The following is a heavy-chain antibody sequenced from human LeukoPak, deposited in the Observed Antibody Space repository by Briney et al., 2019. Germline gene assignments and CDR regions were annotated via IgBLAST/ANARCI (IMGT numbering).Heavy chain of an antibody. V-gene: IGHV4-59*01. J-gene: IGHJ4*02. CDR3: ASGDFWSGYSDY. CDR1: GGSIGSYY. CDR2: IYYSGST. Sequence: PSETLSLTCTVSGGSIGSYYWSWIRQPPGKGLEWIGYIYYSGSTNYNPSLKSRVTISVDTSKNQFSLKLSSVTAADTAVYYCASGDFWSGYSDYWGQGTLVTVSS. D-gene: IGHD3-3*01.